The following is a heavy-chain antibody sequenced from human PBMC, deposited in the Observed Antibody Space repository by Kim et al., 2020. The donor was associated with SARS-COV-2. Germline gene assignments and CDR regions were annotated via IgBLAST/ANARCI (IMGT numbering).Heavy chain of an antibody. V-gene: IGHV3-15*01. D-gene: IGHD7-27*01. CDR3: KLTGSFYYYYCMDV. CDR2: IKSKTDGGTT. Sequence: GGSLRLSCAASGFTFSNAWMSWVRQAPGKGLEWVGRIKSKTDGGTTDYAAPVTGRFTISRDDSKNTLYLQMNSLKTEDTDVYYCKLTGSFYYYYCMDVWGQGTTVTVSS. J-gene: IGHJ6*02. CDR1: GFTFSNAW.